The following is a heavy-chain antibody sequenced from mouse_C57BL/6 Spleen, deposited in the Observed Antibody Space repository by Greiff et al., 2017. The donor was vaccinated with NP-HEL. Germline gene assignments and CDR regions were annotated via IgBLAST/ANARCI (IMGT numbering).Heavy chain of an antibody. J-gene: IGHJ4*01. Sequence: EVQRVESGGGLVKPGGSLKLSCAASGFTFSDYGMHWVRQAPEKGLEWVAYISSGSSTIYYADTVKGRFTISRDNAKNTLFLQMTSLRSEDTAMYYGARASTTVVATGDYAMDYWGQGTSVTVSS. CDR3: ARASTTVVATGDYAMDY. D-gene: IGHD1-1*01. CDR1: GFTFSDYG. CDR2: ISSGSSTI. V-gene: IGHV5-17*01.